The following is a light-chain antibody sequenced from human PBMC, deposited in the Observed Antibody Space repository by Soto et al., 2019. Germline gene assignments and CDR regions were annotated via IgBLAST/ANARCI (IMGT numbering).Light chain of an antibody. CDR3: QEFSTSPTMYT. Sequence: EIVLTQSPGTLSLSPGERATLSCRASQSVSSNYLAWYQQKPGQAPRLLIYGASTRATGIPERFSGSASGTDFSVPISRLDPEDFAVYYCQEFSTSPTMYTFGQGTRLEIK. V-gene: IGKV3-20*01. CDR2: GAS. J-gene: IGKJ2*01. CDR1: QSVSSNY.